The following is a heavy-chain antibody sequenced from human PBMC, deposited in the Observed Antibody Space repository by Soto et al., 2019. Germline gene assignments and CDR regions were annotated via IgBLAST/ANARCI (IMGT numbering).Heavy chain of an antibody. V-gene: IGHV1-69*02. CDR1: GGTFSSYT. J-gene: IGHJ4*02. D-gene: IGHD3-22*01. Sequence: QVQLVQSGAEVKKPGSSVKVSCNASGGTFSSYTISWVRQAPGQGLEWMGRIIPILGIANYAQKFQGRVTITADKSTSTAYMELSSLRSEDTAVYYCARQTYYYDSSGYYPPFDYWGQGTLVTVSS. CDR2: IIPILGIA. CDR3: ARQTYYYDSSGYYPPFDY.